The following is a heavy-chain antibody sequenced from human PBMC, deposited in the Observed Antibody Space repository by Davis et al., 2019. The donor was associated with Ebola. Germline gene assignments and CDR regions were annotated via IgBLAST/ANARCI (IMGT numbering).Heavy chain of an antibody. CDR2: INWNGGST. V-gene: IGHV3-20*04. D-gene: IGHD6-13*01. J-gene: IGHJ4*02. Sequence: PGGSLRLSCAASGFTFDDYGMSWVRQAPGKGLEWVSGINWNGGSTGYADSVKGRFTISRDNAKNSLYLQMNSLRAEDTAVYYCARDLPAAVGRLYFDSWGQGILVTVSS. CDR3: ARDLPAAVGRLYFDS. CDR1: GFTFDDYG.